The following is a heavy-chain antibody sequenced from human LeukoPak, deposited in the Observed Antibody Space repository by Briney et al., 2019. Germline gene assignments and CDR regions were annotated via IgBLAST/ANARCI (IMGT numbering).Heavy chain of an antibody. D-gene: IGHD4-17*01. CDR2: INTNTGNP. J-gene: IGHJ3*02. CDR1: GYTFTSYA. Sequence: ASVKVSCKASGYTFTSYAMNWVRQTPGQGLEWMGWINTNTGNPTYAQGFTGRFVFSLDTSVSTAYLQISSLKAEDTAVYYCARGRDYEMIDAFDIWGQGTMVTVSS. V-gene: IGHV7-4-1*02. CDR3: ARGRDYEMIDAFDI.